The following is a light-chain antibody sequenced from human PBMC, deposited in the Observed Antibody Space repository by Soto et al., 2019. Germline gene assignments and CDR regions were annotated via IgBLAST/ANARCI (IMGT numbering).Light chain of an antibody. CDR1: QSVSSN. V-gene: IGKV3-15*01. CDR2: DAS. CDR3: QQYNNWPRT. J-gene: IGKJ1*01. Sequence: EIVMTQSPGTLSVSPGERATLSCRASQSVSSNLAWYQQKPGQAPRLLIYDASIRAAATPARFSGSGAGTNFTLTISSLQSEDFAVYYCQQYNNWPRTFGQGTKVDIK.